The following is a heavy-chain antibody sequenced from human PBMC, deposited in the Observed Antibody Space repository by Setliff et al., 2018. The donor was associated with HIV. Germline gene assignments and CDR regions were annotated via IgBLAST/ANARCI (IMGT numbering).Heavy chain of an antibody. V-gene: IGHV3-66*02. CDR1: GFVVRSNY. CDR2: IYTDGKT. Sequence: LRLSCEASGFVVRSNYMSWARRAPGKGLEWVSIIYTDGKTYYSKSVKGRFTISRDSSKNILFLQMNSLTMEDTGVYYCARRGREGIAVAATISWGQGTLVNV. J-gene: IGHJ4*02. CDR3: ARRGREGIAVAATIS. D-gene: IGHD6-19*01.